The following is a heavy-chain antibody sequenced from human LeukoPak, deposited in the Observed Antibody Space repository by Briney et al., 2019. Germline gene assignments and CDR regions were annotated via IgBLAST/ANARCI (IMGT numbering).Heavy chain of an antibody. V-gene: IGHV3-30*10. CDR3: ARDSTYYYDSGSSGPHYFDN. CDR1: GFTFSNYA. D-gene: IGHD3-10*01. J-gene: IGHJ4*02. Sequence: GGSLRLSCAASGFTFSNYAMHWVRQAPGKGLEWVSLISSGGTYEYYTDSVKGRFTISRDNSKNALYLQLNSLRAEDTAVYYCARDSTYYYDSGSSGPHYFDNWGQGTLVTVSS. CDR2: ISSGGTYE.